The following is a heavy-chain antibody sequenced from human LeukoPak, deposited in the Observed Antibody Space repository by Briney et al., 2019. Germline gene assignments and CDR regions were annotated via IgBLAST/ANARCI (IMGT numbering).Heavy chain of an antibody. V-gene: IGHV4-31*03. Sequence: SETLSLTCNVSGVSVSDGRYYWTWIRQHPGKGLEWIGYKYYSGSAKYNPSLKSRLTISIDTSKNQFSLQLSSVTAADTATYYCARGRYYFDYWGQGTLVTVSS. CDR2: KYYSGSA. CDR1: GVSVSDGRYY. CDR3: ARGRYYFDY. J-gene: IGHJ4*02.